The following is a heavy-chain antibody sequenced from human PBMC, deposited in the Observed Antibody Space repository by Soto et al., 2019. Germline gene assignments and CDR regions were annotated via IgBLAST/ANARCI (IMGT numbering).Heavy chain of an antibody. CDR3: VRSPGDYRYGMAV. Sequence: QVQLVQSGAEVKKPGASVKVSCKASGYSFTDYYMHWVRQAPGQGPEWLGWINPSTGVTHFAQKFQGWVPRTRDTSIGTAYMALRRLTSDDTAVYYCVRSPGDYRYGMAVWGQGTTVTVSS. CDR2: INPSTGVT. D-gene: IGHD4-17*01. V-gene: IGHV1-2*04. J-gene: IGHJ6*02. CDR1: GYSFTDYY.